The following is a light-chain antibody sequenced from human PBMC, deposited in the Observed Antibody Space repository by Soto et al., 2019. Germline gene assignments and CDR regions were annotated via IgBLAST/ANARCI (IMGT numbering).Light chain of an antibody. V-gene: IGKV3-20*01. CDR3: QQYCNSTPYT. J-gene: IGKJ2*01. Sequence: EIVLTQSPGTLSLSPGERATLSCRASQSVSSSYFAWYQQKPGQAPRLLLYGASSRATGIPDRFSGSGSGTDFTLIISRLEPEDFAVYYCQQYCNSTPYTFGQGTKLEIK. CDR2: GAS. CDR1: QSVSSSY.